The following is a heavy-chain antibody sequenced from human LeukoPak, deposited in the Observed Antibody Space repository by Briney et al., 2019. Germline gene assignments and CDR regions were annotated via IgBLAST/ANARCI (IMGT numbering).Heavy chain of an antibody. CDR1: GGSISSYY. D-gene: IGHD3-22*01. J-gene: IGHJ5*02. CDR2: IYYSGST. V-gene: IGHV4-59*01. Sequence: PSETLSLTCTVSGGSISSYYWSWIRQPPGKGLEWIGYIYYSGSTYYNPSLKSRVTISVDTSKNQFSLKLSSVTAADTAVYYCARENYYDSSGYFLGGGWFDPWGQGTLVTVSS. CDR3: ARENYYDSSGYFLGGGWFDP.